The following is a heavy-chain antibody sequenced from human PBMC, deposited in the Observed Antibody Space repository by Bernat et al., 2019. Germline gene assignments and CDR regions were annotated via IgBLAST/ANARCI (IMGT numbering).Heavy chain of an antibody. CDR2: INPNSGGT. J-gene: IGHJ4*02. D-gene: IGHD2-2*03. CDR3: ARDGHCSSTSCYGGYFDY. V-gene: IGHV1-2*04. Sequence: QVQLVQSGAEVKKPGASVKVSCKASGYTFTGYYMHWVRQAPGQGLEWMGWINPNSGGTNYAQKFQGWVTMTRDTSISTAYMELSRLRSDDTAMYYCARDGHCSSTSCYGGYFDYWGQGTLVTVSS. CDR1: GYTFTGYY.